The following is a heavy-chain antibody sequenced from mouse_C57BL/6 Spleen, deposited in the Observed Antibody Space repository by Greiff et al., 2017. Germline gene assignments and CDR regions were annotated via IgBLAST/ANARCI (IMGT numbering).Heavy chain of an antibody. V-gene: IGHV1-26*01. CDR3: TSYSNREREY. Sequence: EVQLQQSGPELVKPGASVKISCKASGYTFTDYYMTWVQQSHGKSLEWIGDINPNNGGTSYTQKFKGKVTLTVDKSYSTAYLEMRSLTSEDSAVYYCTSYSNREREYRGHNATLTVSS. J-gene: IGHJ2*01. CDR2: INPNNGGT. D-gene: IGHD2-5*01. CDR1: GYTFTDYY.